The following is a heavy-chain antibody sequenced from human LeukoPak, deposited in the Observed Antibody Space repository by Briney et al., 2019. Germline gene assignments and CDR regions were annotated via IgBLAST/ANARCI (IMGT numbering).Heavy chain of an antibody. D-gene: IGHD3-10*01. J-gene: IGHJ4*02. CDR1: GYTFTSYG. CDR3: ASWKSWCGSGSCPVAWVY. V-gene: IGHV1-18*01. CDR2: ISAYNGNT. Sequence: GASVKVSCKASGYTFTSYGISWVRQAPGQGLEWMGWISAYNGNTNYAQKLQGKVTMTTDTSTSTAYMELRSLRSDDTAVYYCASWKSWCGSGSCPVAWVYWGQGTLVTVSS.